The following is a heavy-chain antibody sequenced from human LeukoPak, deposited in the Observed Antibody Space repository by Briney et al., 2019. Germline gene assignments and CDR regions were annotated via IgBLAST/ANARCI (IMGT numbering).Heavy chain of an antibody. CDR2: INPNSGGT. D-gene: IGHD3-16*01. V-gene: IGHV1-2*02. CDR1: GYTFTGYY. CDR3: ARDLGVGPHGNFDL. Sequence: GASVRVSCKASGYTFTGYYMHWVRQAPGQGLEWMGWINPNSGGTNYAQKFQGRVTMTRDTSISTAYMELSRLRSDATAVYYCARDLGVGPHGNFDLWGRGTLVTVSS. J-gene: IGHJ2*01.